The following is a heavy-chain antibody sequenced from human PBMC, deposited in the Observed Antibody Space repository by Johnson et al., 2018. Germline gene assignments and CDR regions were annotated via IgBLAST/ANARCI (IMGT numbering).Heavy chain of an antibody. CDR1: GGTFSSYA. CDR2: IIPIFGTA. V-gene: IGHV1-69*01. Sequence: QVQLVESGAEVKKPGSSVKVSCKASGGTFSSYAISWVRQAPGQGLEWMGGIIPIFGTANYAQKFQGRVTITADESTSTAYMELSSLRSEDTAVYYCATSIAEQLYYYYYGMDVWGQGTTVTVSS. D-gene: IGHD6-6*01. CDR3: ATSIAEQLYYYYYGMDV. J-gene: IGHJ6*02.